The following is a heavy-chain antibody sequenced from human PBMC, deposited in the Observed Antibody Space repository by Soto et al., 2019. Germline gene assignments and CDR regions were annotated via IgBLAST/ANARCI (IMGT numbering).Heavy chain of an antibody. CDR2: IYYSRST. V-gene: IGHV4-59*08. D-gene: IGHD1-26*01. CDR1: GGSISSYY. Sequence: QVQLQESGPGLVKPSETLSLTCTVSGGSISSYYWSWIRQPPGKGLEWIGYIYYSRSTNYNPSLKSLVTISVNTTKNQFSLKLSSVTAADTAVYCCARRWGRTFDYWGQGTLVTVSS. CDR3: ARRWGRTFDY. J-gene: IGHJ4*02.